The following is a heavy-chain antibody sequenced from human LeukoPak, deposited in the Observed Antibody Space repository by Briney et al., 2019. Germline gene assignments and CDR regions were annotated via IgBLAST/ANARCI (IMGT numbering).Heavy chain of an antibody. D-gene: IGHD6-6*01. V-gene: IGHV3-23*01. J-gene: IGHJ4*02. CDR1: GFTFGTYA. Sequence: GGSLRLSCAASGFTFGTYAMSWVRQAPGKGLEWISAISGSGGSTYYADSVKGRFTISRDNSKNTLYLQMNTLRAEDTAVYCCAKQGYSNSVSYFDYWGQGALVSVSS. CDR3: AKQGYSNSVSYFDY. CDR2: ISGSGGST.